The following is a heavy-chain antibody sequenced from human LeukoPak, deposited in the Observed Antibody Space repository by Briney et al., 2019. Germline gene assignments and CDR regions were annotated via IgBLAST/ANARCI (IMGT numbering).Heavy chain of an antibody. D-gene: IGHD2-8*01. V-gene: IGHV3-23*01. CDR1: GLTFSSYA. Sequence: GGSLRLSCAASGLTFSSYAMSWVRQAPGKGLEWVSAISDSGSSTYYADSVKGRFTISRDNSKNTLYLQMNSLRTEDTAVYYSAGKSPGWSMAFDHWGQGTLVTVSS. J-gene: IGHJ4*02. CDR2: ISDSGSST. CDR3: AGKSPGWSMAFDH.